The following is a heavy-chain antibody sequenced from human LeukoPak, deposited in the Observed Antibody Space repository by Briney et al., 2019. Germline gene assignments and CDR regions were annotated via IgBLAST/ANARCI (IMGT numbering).Heavy chain of an antibody. CDR3: ARASDNDDYSLDYFYYMDV. CDR1: GGSFSGYY. D-gene: IGHD4-17*01. J-gene: IGHJ6*03. V-gene: IGHV4-34*01. CDR2: INHGGST. Sequence: SETLSFTCAVYGGSFSGYYWGWIRQTPGKGLEWIGEINHGGSTNYNPSLKSRVTMSVDTSKNQFSLNLASVTAADTAVYYCARASDNDDYSLDYFYYMDVWGEGTTVTVSS.